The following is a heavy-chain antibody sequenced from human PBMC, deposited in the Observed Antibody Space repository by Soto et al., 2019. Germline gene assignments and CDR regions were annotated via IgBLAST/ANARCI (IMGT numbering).Heavy chain of an antibody. J-gene: IGHJ3*02. Sequence: GESLKISCNGSGYSFTSYWIGWVRQMPGKGLEWMGIIYPGDSDTRYSPSFQGQVTISADKSISTAYLQWSSLKASDTAMYYCARRITIFGVVNSGDAFDIWGQGTMVTVSS. CDR3: ARRITIFGVVNSGDAFDI. V-gene: IGHV5-51*01. D-gene: IGHD3-3*01. CDR1: GYSFTSYW. CDR2: IYPGDSDT.